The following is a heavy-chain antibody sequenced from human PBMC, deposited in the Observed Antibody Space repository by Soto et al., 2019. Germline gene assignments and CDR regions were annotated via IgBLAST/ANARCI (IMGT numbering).Heavy chain of an antibody. V-gene: IGHV4-34*01. CDR3: ARRDQIEGSFDP. CDR1: GGSFSNYY. Sequence: PSETLSLTCAVYGGSFSNYYWSWIRQPPGKGLEWIGEINHSGSTNYNPSLKSRVTISIDTSKNQFSLKLSSVTAVDTAVYYCARRDQIEGSFDPWGQGTLVTVSS. J-gene: IGHJ5*02. CDR2: INHSGST.